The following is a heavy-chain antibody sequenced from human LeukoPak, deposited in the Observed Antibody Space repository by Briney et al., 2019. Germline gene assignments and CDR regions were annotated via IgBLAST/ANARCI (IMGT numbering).Heavy chain of an antibody. J-gene: IGHJ4*02. V-gene: IGHV3-15*01. CDR1: GFAFTNAW. D-gene: IGHD4/OR15-4a*01. Sequence: GGSLRLSCTGSGFAFTNAWMTWVRQAPGKGLEWVGHIKSTTDGGTIDYAAPVEGRFTISRDESKNMIYPQMTNLKTEDTAVYYCTTKLGFIYGEDFWGQGTLVTVSS. CDR2: IKSTTDGGTI. CDR3: TTKLGFIYGEDF.